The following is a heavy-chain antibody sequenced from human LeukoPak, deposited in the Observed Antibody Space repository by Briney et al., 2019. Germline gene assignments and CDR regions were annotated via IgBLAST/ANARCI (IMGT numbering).Heavy chain of an antibody. V-gene: IGHV4-34*01. Sequence: TSETLSLTCAVYGGSFSGYYWSWIRQPPGKGLEWIGEINHSGSTNYNPSHKSRVTISVDTSKNQFSLKLSSVTAADTAVYYCARGKTDYYDSSGYLGQSYYYYGMDVWGQGTTVTVSS. J-gene: IGHJ6*02. CDR1: GGSFSGYY. CDR3: ARGKTDYYDSSGYLGQSYYYYGMDV. D-gene: IGHD3-22*01. CDR2: INHSGST.